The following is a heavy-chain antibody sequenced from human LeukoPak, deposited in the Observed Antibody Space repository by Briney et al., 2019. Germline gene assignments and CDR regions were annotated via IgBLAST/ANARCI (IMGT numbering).Heavy chain of an antibody. J-gene: IGHJ6*02. CDR3: ARNYYGSGSYWYYYYGMDV. D-gene: IGHD3-10*01. CDR2: IGPSDSYT. V-gene: IGHV5-10-1*01. Sequence: GESLKISCKGSGYSFTSYWISWVRRMPGKDLKWMGRIGPSDSYTNYSPSFQGHVTISADKSIRTAYLQWSSLKASDTAMYYCARNYYGSGSYWYYYYGMDVWGQGTTVTVSS. CDR1: GYSFTSYW.